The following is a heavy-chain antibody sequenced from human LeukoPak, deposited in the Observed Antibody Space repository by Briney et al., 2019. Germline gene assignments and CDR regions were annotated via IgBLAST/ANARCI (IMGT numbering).Heavy chain of an antibody. CDR1: GYTFTSYG. J-gene: IGHJ5*02. CDR2: ISAYNGNT. V-gene: IGHV1-18*01. D-gene: IGHD3-3*01. CDR3: ARDGTIFVENWFDP. Sequence: ASVKVSSKASGYTFTSYGISWVRQDPGQGLEWMGWISAYNGNTNYAQKLQGRVTMTTDTSTSTAYMELRSLRSDDTAVYYCARDGTIFVENWFDPWGQGTLVTVSS.